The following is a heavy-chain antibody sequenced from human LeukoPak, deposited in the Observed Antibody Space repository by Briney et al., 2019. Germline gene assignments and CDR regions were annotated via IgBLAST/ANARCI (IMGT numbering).Heavy chain of an antibody. J-gene: IGHJ4*02. CDR3: ARDPSSGFYYYLDY. CDR1: GFTFSSYA. D-gene: IGHD3-22*01. Sequence: GGSLRLSCAASGFTFSSYAMHWVRQAPGKGLEWVAVISYDGSNKYYADSVKGRFTISRDNSRNTLYLQMNSLRAEDTSVYYCARDPSSGFYYYLDYWGQGTLVTVSS. CDR2: ISYDGSNK. V-gene: IGHV3-30-3*01.